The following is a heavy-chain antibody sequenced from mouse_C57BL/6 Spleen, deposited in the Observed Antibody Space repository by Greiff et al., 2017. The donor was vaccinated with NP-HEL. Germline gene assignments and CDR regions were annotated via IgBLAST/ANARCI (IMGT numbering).Heavy chain of an antibody. CDR3: ARRQIRPLCAMDY. CDR2: IYPSDSDT. Sequence: QVHVKQPGAELVRPGSSVKLSCKASGYTFTSYWMHWVKQRPRQGLEWIGNIYPSDSDTHYNQKFKDKATLTADKSSSTAYMQLSSLTSEDSAVYYCARRQIRPLCAMDYWGQGTSVTVSS. D-gene: IGHD3-2*02. V-gene: IGHV1-52*01. CDR1: GYTFTSYW. J-gene: IGHJ4*01.